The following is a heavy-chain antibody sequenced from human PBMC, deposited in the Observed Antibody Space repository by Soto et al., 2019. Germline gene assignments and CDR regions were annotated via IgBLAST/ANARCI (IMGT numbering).Heavy chain of an antibody. Sequence: SENLSLTCTVSGGSISSGDYYWSWIRQPPGKGLEWIGYIYYSGSTYYNPSLKSRVTISVDTSKNQFSLKLSSVTAADTAVYYCARGAGYYYYGMDVWGQGTTVTVSS. D-gene: IGHD3-16*01. V-gene: IGHV4-30-4*01. CDR1: GGSISSGDYY. CDR2: IYYSGST. J-gene: IGHJ6*02. CDR3: ARGAGYYYYGMDV.